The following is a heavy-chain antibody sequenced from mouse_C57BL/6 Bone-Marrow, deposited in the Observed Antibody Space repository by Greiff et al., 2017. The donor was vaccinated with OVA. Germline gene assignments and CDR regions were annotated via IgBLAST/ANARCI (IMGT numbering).Heavy chain of an antibody. J-gene: IGHJ2*01. CDR3: ARSYVHFDY. CDR1: GFTFSDYG. Sequence: DVMLVESGGGLVKPGGSLKLSCAASGFTFSDYGMHWVRQAPEKGLEWVAYISSGSRTIYYADTVKGRFTISRDNAKNTLFLQMTSLMSEGTAMYYSARSYVHFDYWGQGTTLTVSS. V-gene: IGHV5-17*01. CDR2: ISSGSRTI. D-gene: IGHD1-1*01.